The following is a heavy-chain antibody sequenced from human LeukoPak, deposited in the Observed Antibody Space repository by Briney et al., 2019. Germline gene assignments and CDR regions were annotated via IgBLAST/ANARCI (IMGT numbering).Heavy chain of an antibody. CDR3: AKDLRFLEWLFPNFDY. D-gene: IGHD3-3*01. Sequence: PGGSLRLSCAAPGFTFSSYAMSWVRQAPGKGLEWVSAISGSGGSTYYADSVKGRFTISRDNSKNTLYLQMNSLRAEDTAVCYCAKDLRFLEWLFPNFDYWGQGTLVTVSS. CDR2: ISGSGGST. J-gene: IGHJ4*02. V-gene: IGHV3-23*01. CDR1: GFTFSSYA.